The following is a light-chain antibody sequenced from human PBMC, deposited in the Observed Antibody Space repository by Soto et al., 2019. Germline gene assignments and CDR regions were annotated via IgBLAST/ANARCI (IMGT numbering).Light chain of an antibody. CDR1: QSVSNS. Sequence: EIVLTQSPATLCLSPGERATLSCRASQSVSNSLAWFQQKPGQAPRLLIYDASNRATGIPARFSGSGSGTDFTLTISSLEPEDFAVYYCQQRSDWITFGQGTRLEIK. V-gene: IGKV3-11*01. J-gene: IGKJ5*01. CDR3: QQRSDWIT. CDR2: DAS.